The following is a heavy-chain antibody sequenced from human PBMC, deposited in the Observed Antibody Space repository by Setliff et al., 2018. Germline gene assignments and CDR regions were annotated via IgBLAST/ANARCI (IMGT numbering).Heavy chain of an antibody. CDR3: ARMSGFLYMDV. J-gene: IGHJ6*03. CDR1: GGSVSSHY. D-gene: IGHD3-3*01. CDR2: IFYSGDT. V-gene: IGHV4-59*08. Sequence: SETLSLTCTVSGGSVSSHYWSWIRQPPGKGLEWIGFIFYSGDTKSNPSLKSRLTISLDTSKNQFSLNLSSVTAADTAVYHCARMSGFLYMDVWGKGTPVTVSS.